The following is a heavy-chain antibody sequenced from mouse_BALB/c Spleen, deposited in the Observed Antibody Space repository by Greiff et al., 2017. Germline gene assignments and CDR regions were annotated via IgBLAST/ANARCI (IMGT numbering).Heavy chain of an antibody. Sequence: VQLQESGPGLVAPSQSLSITCTVSGFSLTGYGVNWVRQPPGKGLEWLGMIWGDGSTDYNSALKSRLSISKDNSKSQVFLKMNSLQTDDTARYYCARARYDGPFAYWGQGTLVTVSA. V-gene: IGHV2-6-7*01. J-gene: IGHJ3*01. CDR2: IWGDGST. D-gene: IGHD2-14*01. CDR3: ARARYDGPFAY. CDR1: GFSLTGYG.